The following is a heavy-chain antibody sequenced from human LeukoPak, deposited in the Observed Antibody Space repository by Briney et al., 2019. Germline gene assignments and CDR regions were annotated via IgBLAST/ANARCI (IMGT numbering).Heavy chain of an antibody. D-gene: IGHD2-15*01. CDR3: ARVYCSGGSCYPDAFDI. V-gene: IGHV1-69*01. CDR1: GGTFSSYA. J-gene: IGHJ3*02. Sequence: GASVKVSCKASGGTFSSYAISWVRQAPGQGLEWMGGIIPIFGTANYAQKFQGRVTITADESTSTAYMELSSLRSVDTAVYYCARVYCSGGSCYPDAFDIWGQGTMVTVSS. CDR2: IIPIFGTA.